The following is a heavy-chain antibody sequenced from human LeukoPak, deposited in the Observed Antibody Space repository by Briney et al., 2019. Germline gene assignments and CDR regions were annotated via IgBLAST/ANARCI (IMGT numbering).Heavy chain of an antibody. J-gene: IGHJ5*02. CDR3: ARRPQLGDWFDH. D-gene: IGHD3-16*01. CDR1: GYTFTSYD. V-gene: IGHV1-8*01. Sequence: GASVKVSCKASGYTFTSYDINWVRQATGQGLEWMGWMNPNSGNTGYAQKFQGRVTMTRNTSISTAYMELSSLRSEDTAVYYCARRPQLGDWFDHWGQGTLVTVSS. CDR2: MNPNSGNT.